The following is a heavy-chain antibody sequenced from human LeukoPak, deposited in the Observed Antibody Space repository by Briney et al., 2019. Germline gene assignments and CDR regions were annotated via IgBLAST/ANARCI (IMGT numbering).Heavy chain of an antibody. CDR3: AREDSSGYTVGFDY. D-gene: IGHD6-19*01. J-gene: IGHJ4*02. V-gene: IGHV3-66*01. CDR1: GFTFSSYG. CDR2: IYSGGST. Sequence: GGSLRLSCAASGFTFSSYGMHWVRQAPGKGLEWVSVIYSGGSTYYADSVKGRFTISRDNSKNTLYLQMNSLRAEDTAVYYCAREDSSGYTVGFDYWGQGTPVTVSS.